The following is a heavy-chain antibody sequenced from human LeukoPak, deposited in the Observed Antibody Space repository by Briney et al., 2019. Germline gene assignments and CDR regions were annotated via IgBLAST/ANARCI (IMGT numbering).Heavy chain of an antibody. CDR1: GFTFSSYW. D-gene: IGHD2-8*01. V-gene: IGHV3-74*01. CDR2: INSDGSST. J-gene: IGHJ4*02. Sequence: GGSLRLSCAASGFTFSSYWMHWVRQVPGKGLVWVSRINSDGSSTSYADSVKGRFTISRDNAKSTLYLQMNSLRAEDTAVYYCARGLTVTNDYFDYWGQGTLVAVSS. CDR3: ARGLTVTNDYFDY.